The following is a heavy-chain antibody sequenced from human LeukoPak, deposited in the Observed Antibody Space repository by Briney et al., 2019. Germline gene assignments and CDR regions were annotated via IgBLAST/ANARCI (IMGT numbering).Heavy chain of an antibody. V-gene: IGHV1-2*02. CDR2: INPNSGGT. CDR1: GYTFTGYY. J-gene: IGHJ3*01. D-gene: IGHD3-22*01. Sequence: GASVKVSCKASGYTFTGYYMHWVRQAPGQGLEWMGWINPNSGGTNYAQKFQGRVTMTRDTSISTAYMELSRLRSDDTAVYYCAGGVYYDSSGYYEYSAFDFWGQGTMVTVSS. CDR3: AGGVYYDSSGYYEYSAFDF.